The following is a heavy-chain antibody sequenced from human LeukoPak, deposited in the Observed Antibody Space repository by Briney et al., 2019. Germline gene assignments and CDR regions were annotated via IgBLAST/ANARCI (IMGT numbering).Heavy chain of an antibody. CDR1: GITLSDYG. D-gene: IGHD2-15*01. J-gene: IGHJ4*02. CDR3: AKRGVVIRAVLVVGFHKEAYYFDS. Sequence: GGSLRLSCAVSGITLSDYGMSWVRQAPGKGLEWVAGISDRGGSTNYADSVKGRFTISRDNPKNTLYLQMNSLRSEDTAVYFCAKRGVVIRAVLVVGFHKEAYYFDSWGQGALVTVSS. V-gene: IGHV3-23*01. CDR2: ISDRGGST.